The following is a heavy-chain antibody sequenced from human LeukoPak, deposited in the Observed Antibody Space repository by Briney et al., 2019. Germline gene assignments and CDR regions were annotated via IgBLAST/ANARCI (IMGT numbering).Heavy chain of an antibody. CDR3: ARDRISYYDRDAFDI. CDR1: GGSITGYY. D-gene: IGHD3-22*01. CDR2: IYYSGST. Sequence: PSETLSLTCTVSGGSITGYYWSWIRQPPGEGLEWIGYIYYSGSTNYNPSLKSRVTISVDTSKNHFSLKLTSVTAADTAVYYCARDRISYYDRDAFDIWGQGTMLTVSS. J-gene: IGHJ3*02. V-gene: IGHV4-59*01.